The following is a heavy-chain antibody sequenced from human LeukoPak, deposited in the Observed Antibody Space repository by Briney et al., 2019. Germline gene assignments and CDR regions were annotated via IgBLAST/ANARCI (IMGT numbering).Heavy chain of an antibody. CDR3: AKGGSSGSSSDN. J-gene: IGHJ4*02. CDR2: IRGSGVST. Sequence: HAGGSLRLSCAASGFTFSSYTMSWVRQAPGKGLEWVSGIRGSGVSTYYADSVKGRFTISRDNSKNTLYLQMNSLRAEDTAVYYCAKGGSSGSSSDNWGQGTLVTVSS. V-gene: IGHV3-23*01. D-gene: IGHD3-22*01. CDR1: GFTFSSYT.